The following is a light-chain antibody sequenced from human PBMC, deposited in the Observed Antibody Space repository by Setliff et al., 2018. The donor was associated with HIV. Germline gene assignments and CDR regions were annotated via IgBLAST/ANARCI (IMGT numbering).Light chain of an antibody. J-gene: IGLJ1*01. V-gene: IGLV2-23*02. Sequence: QSVLTQPASVSGSPGQSITISCGGTTSDIGSYNLVSWYQHHPGRAPKLIIYGVNKRPSEVSSRFSASKSGDTASLTISELQAEDEADYYCCSYRGDTILHVFGSGTKVTVL. CDR1: TSDIGSYNL. CDR2: GVN. CDR3: CSYRGDTILHV.